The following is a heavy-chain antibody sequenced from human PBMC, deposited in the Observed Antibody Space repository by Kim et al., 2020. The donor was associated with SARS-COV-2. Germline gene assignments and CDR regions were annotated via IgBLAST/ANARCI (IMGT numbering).Heavy chain of an antibody. Sequence: GTLSLTCAVSGGSISSSNWWHWVRQSPGRGLEWIGEIYHSGSTNYNPSLKSRVTILIDKSKNQFSLKLNSVTAADTAVYYCARGPTVGLSSPFQHWGQGTLVTVSS. CDR2: IYHSGST. CDR3: ARGPTVGLSSPFQH. D-gene: IGHD4-17*01. V-gene: IGHV4-4*02. CDR1: GGSISSSNW. J-gene: IGHJ1*01.